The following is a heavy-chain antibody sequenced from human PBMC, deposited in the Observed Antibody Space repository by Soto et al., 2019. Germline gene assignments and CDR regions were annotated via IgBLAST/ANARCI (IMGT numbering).Heavy chain of an antibody. Sequence: EVQMVESGGGLVQPGGSLRLSCAASGFRFSSYWMHWVRQAPGKGLEWVANINQDGTQRNYYVDSVKGRFTXXXDXAXXXXXXXXXXXXXXXXXXXXXXXDGGGPAIFCNISGCHYRLAHSMDVWGKGSTXXVSS. CDR1: GFRFSSYW. CDR3: XXDGGGPAIFCNISGCHYRLAHSMDV. D-gene: IGHD3-3*01. V-gene: IGHV3-7*01. CDR2: INQDGTQRN. J-gene: IGHJ6*03.